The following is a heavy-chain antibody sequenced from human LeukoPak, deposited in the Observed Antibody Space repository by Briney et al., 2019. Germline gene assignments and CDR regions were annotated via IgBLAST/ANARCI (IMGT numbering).Heavy chain of an antibody. CDR3: ASVGVLRGAFDI. CDR1: GGSISSYY. D-gene: IGHD2/OR15-2a*01. CDR2: IYYSGST. V-gene: IGHV4-59*01. J-gene: IGHJ3*02. Sequence: SETLSLTCTVSGGSISSYYWSWIRQPPGKGLEWIGYIYYSGSTNYNPSLKSRVTISVDTSKNQFSLKLSSVTAADTAVYCCASVGVLRGAFDIWGQGTMVTVSS.